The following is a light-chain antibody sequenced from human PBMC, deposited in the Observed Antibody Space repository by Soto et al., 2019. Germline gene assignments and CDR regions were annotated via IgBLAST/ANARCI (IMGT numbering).Light chain of an antibody. J-gene: IGLJ3*02. CDR1: SSDVGGYNY. CDR3: SAYTITKKGV. V-gene: IGLV2-11*01. CDR2: DVT. Sequence: QSALTQPRSVSGSPGQSVTISCTGTSSDVGGYNYVSWYQQYPGKAPKPMIYDVTKRPSGVPDRFSGSKSGNTATLTISGLQAEDEADYYCSAYTITKKGVFGGGTKLTVL.